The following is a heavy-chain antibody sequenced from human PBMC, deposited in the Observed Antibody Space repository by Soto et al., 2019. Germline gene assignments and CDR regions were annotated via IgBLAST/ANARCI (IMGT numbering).Heavy chain of an antibody. CDR1: GGSVSSGRYY. J-gene: IGHJ5*01. Sequence: SETLSLTCTVSGGSVSSGRYYWSWIRQPPGKGLEWIGYIYYSGLTNYSPSLKSRVAISIDTSKNQFSLILSSVTAADTAVYYCVRTPTSPRRFDSWGQGTLVT. V-gene: IGHV4-61*01. CDR2: IYYSGLT. CDR3: VRTPTSPRRFDS. D-gene: IGHD2-15*01.